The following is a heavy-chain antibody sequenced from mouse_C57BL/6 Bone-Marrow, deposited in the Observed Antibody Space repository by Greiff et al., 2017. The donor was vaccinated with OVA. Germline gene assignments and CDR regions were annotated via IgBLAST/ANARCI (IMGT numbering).Heavy chain of an antibody. Sequence: VQLQQSGAELVRPGASVKLSCTASGFNITDDYMHWVKQRPEQGLEWIGWIDPENGDTEYASKFQGKATITADTSSNTAYLQLSSLTSEDTAVYYCTCTTVVARGGDWYFDVWGTGTTVTVSS. D-gene: IGHD1-1*01. CDR1: GFNITDDY. J-gene: IGHJ1*03. CDR3: TCTTVVARGGDWYFDV. V-gene: IGHV14-4*01. CDR2: IDPENGDT.